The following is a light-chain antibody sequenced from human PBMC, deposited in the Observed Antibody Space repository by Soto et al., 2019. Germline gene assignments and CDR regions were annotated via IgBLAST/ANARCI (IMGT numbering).Light chain of an antibody. CDR2: GAS. J-gene: IGKJ4*01. V-gene: IGKV3-15*01. CDR1: QSVDSN. Sequence: VVMTQSTATLSVSPGERATLSCRASQSVDSNLAWYQQKPGQAPRLLIYGASTRATGISARFSGSGSGTDFTLTISSLEPEDFAVYYCQQRNSWPLTFGGGTKVDIK. CDR3: QQRNSWPLT.